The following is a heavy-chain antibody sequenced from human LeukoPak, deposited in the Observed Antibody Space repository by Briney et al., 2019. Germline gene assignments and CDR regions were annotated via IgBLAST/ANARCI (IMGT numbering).Heavy chain of an antibody. D-gene: IGHD2-2*01. CDR2: IKSKTDGGTT. V-gene: IGHV3-15*01. CDR1: GFTFSNAW. Sequence: GGSLRLSCAASGFTFSNAWMSWVRQAPGKGLEWVGRIKSKTDGGTTDYAAPVKGRFTISRDDSKNTLYLQMNSLKTEDTAVYYCTTDEVRVPAALWGYYFDYWGQGTLVTVSS. J-gene: IGHJ4*02. CDR3: TTDEVRVPAALWGYYFDY.